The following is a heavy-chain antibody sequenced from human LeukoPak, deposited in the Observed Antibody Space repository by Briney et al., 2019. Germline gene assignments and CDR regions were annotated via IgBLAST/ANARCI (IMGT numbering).Heavy chain of an antibody. D-gene: IGHD3-10*01. Sequence: GGSLRLSCAASGFTFSSYGMHWVRQAPGKGLEWVAVIWYDGSNKYYADSVKGRFTISRGNSKNTLYLQMNSLRAEDTAVYYCARASYGSYFDYWGQGTLVTVSS. CDR2: IWYDGSNK. CDR3: ARASYGSYFDY. V-gene: IGHV3-33*01. J-gene: IGHJ4*02. CDR1: GFTFSSYG.